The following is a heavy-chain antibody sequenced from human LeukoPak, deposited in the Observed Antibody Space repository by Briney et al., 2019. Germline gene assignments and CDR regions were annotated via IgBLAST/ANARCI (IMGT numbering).Heavy chain of an antibody. V-gene: IGHV1-69*05. D-gene: IGHD4-11*01. CDR1: GGTFSSYA. CDR2: IIPIFGTA. J-gene: IGHJ4*02. CDR3: ARAKGRYSNYASYYFDY. Sequence: SVKVSCKASGGTFSSYAISWVRQAPGQGLEWMGRIIPIFGTANYAQKFQGRVTITTDESTSTAYMELSSLRSADTAVYYCARAKGRYSNYASYYFDYWGQGTLVTVSS.